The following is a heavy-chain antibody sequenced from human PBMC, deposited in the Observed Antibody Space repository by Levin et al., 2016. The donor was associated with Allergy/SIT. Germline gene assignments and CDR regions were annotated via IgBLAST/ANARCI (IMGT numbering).Heavy chain of an antibody. V-gene: IGHV3-21*01. Sequence: GESLKISCAASGFTFSSYSMNWVRQAPGKGLEWVSSISSSSSYIYYADSVKGRFTISRDNAKNSLYLQMNSLRAEDTAVYYCARVEYCGGDCRLFDYWGQGTLVTVSS. J-gene: IGHJ4*02. CDR2: ISSSSSYI. D-gene: IGHD2-21*02. CDR1: GFTFSSYS. CDR3: ARVEYCGGDCRLFDY.